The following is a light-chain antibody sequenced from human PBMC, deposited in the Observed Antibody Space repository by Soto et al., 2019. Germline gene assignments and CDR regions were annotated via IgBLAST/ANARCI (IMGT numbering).Light chain of an antibody. CDR2: AVS. V-gene: IGKV3-20*01. CDR1: QTISNNY. J-gene: IGKJ1*01. Sequence: EIVLTQSPGTLTLSPGESAALSCRASQTISNNYLVWYRQKPGQAPRLLIYAVSSRAAGIPDRXSGGXSGXXXXXXXXXLEPEDSAVYYCQQHSNSPWTFGQGTRVEI. CDR3: QQHSNSPWT.